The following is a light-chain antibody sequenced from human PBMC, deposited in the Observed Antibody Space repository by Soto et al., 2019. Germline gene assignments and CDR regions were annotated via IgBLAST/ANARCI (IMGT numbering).Light chain of an antibody. CDR2: GAS. CDR3: QQYGGSPLT. CDR1: QSVSSD. Sequence: EIVMTQSPATLSVSPGERAALSCRASQSVSSDLAWYQQKPGQAPRLLMYGASTRATAIPARFSGSGSGTEFTLTISSLQSEDFAVYYCQQYGGSPLTFGGGTKVEIK. J-gene: IGKJ4*01. V-gene: IGKV3-15*01.